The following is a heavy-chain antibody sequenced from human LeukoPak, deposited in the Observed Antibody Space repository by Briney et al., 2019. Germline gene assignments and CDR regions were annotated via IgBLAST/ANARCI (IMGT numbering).Heavy chain of an antibody. Sequence: ASVKVSCKASGYTFTSYDINWVRQATGQGLEWMGWMNPNSSNTGYAQKFQGRVTITRNTSISTAYMELSSLRSEDTAVYYCARGRRGCSGGSCYLPSMYWGQGTLVTVSS. J-gene: IGHJ4*02. CDR2: MNPNSSNT. CDR1: GYTFTSYD. D-gene: IGHD2-15*01. CDR3: ARGRRGCSGGSCYLPSMY. V-gene: IGHV1-8*03.